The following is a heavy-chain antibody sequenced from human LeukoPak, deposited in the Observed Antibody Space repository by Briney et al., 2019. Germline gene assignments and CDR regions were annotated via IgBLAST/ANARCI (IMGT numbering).Heavy chain of an antibody. Sequence: GGSLRLSCAASGFTFSDYYMSWIRQAPGKGLEWVSYISSSGGTIYYADSVKGRFIISRDNAKNSLYLQMNSLRAEDTAVYYCARDVGIAAVAYWGQGTLVTVSS. CDR3: ARDVGIAAVAY. V-gene: IGHV3-11*04. CDR2: ISSSGGTI. CDR1: GFTFSDYY. J-gene: IGHJ4*02. D-gene: IGHD6-13*01.